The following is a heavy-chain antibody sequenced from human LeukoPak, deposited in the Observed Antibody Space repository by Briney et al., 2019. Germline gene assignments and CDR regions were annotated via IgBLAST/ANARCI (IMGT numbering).Heavy chain of an antibody. CDR2: TYYRSKWYN. CDR3: ARDGRPPLRIAVAPGFDY. Sequence: QTLSLTCAISGDRVSSNSAAWNWIRQSPSRGLEWLGRTYYRSKWYNDYAVSVKSRITINPDTSKNQFSLQLNSVTPEDTAVYYCARDGRPPLRIAVAPGFDYWGQGTLVTVSS. J-gene: IGHJ4*02. V-gene: IGHV6-1*01. CDR1: GDRVSSNSAA. D-gene: IGHD6-19*01.